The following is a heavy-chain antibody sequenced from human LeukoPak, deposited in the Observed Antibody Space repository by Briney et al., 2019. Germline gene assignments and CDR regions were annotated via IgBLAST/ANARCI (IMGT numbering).Heavy chain of an antibody. CDR1: GGSTSSYY. CDR2: IYYSGST. Sequence: SETLSLTCTVSGGSTSSYYWSWIRQPPGKGLEWIGYIYYSGSTNYNPSLKSRVTISVDTSKNQFSLKLSSVTAADTAVYYCARHSVGGMVRSDAFDIWGQGTMVTVSS. V-gene: IGHV4-59*08. D-gene: IGHD5-18*01. J-gene: IGHJ3*02. CDR3: ARHSVGGMVRSDAFDI.